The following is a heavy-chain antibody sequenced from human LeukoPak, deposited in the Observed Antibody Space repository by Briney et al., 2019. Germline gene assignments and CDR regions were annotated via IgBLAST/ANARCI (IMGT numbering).Heavy chain of an antibody. CDR2: ISGSGGST. Sequence: GGSLRLSCAASGFTFSSYAMSWVRQAPGKGLEWVSAISGSGGSTYYADSVKGRFTISGDNSKNTLYLQMNSLRAEDTAVYYCAKDTVRQSIAGGSLDYWGQGTLVTVSS. J-gene: IGHJ4*02. D-gene: IGHD6-6*01. CDR1: GFTFSSYA. V-gene: IGHV3-23*01. CDR3: AKDTVRQSIAGGSLDY.